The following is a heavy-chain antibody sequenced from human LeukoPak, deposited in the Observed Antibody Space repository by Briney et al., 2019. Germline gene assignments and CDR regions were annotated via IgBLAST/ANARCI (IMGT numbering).Heavy chain of an antibody. D-gene: IGHD1-26*01. CDR2: ISGGGGDI. Sequence: VGSLRLSCAASGFAFSDYYMSWIRQAPGKGLKWLSYISGGGGDINYADSVKGRFSISRDNAKNSLYLQMNSLRAEDTAVYYCVRDIRAVGVTLYFDHWGQGTLVTVSS. J-gene: IGHJ4*02. CDR1: GFAFSDYY. CDR3: VRDIRAVGVTLYFDH. V-gene: IGHV3-11*01.